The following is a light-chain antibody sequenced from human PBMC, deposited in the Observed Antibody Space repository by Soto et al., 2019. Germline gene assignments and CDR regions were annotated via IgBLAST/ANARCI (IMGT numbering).Light chain of an antibody. Sequence: QSVLTQPHSASGTPGQRVTISCSGSSSNIGTSSVHWFQQLPGTAPKLLISTTNQRPSGVPERFSGSKSCSSASLAISGLQSEDEADYYCAAWDDSLNGHVFGSGTKVTVL. CDR1: SSNIGTSS. CDR3: AAWDDSLNGHV. J-gene: IGLJ1*01. V-gene: IGLV1-44*01. CDR2: TTN.